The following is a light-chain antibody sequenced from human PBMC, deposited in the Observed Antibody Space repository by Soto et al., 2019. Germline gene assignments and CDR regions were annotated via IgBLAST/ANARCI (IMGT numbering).Light chain of an antibody. CDR3: LQHSTYPLT. J-gene: IGKJ1*01. CDR2: AAS. V-gene: IGKV1-17*01. CDR1: QGIRND. Sequence: DLQMTQFPSSLSASVGDRVTITCRASQGIRNDLGWYQQKPGKAPKRLIYAASSLQSGVPSRFSGSGSGTEFTLAISSLQPEDSASFYCLQHSTYPLTFGQGTKVEIK.